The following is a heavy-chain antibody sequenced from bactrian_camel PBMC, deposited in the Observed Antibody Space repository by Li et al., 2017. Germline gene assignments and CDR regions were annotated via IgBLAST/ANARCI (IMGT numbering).Heavy chain of an antibody. V-gene: IGHV3S26*01. J-gene: IGHJ6*01. Sequence: QLVESGGGSVQTGGSLRLSCAFHGYAPPNYCMTWFRQAPGKEREGVASLYSTGPNYADSVKGRFTISKDNAKNTLYLQMNSLKPEDTAMYYCAAEIVPVCPDPSHHDEFGYWGQGTQVTVS. CDR1: GYAPPNYC. CDR3: AAEIVPVCPDPSHHDEFGY. CDR2: LYSTGP. D-gene: IGHD2*01.